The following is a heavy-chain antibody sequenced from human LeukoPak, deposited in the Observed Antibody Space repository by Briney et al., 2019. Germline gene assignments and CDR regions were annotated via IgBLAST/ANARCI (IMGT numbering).Heavy chain of an antibody. CDR3: ARDAVTIFGVVGYFDY. CDR2: VSSSGDST. CDR1: GFTFSIYA. D-gene: IGHD3-3*01. V-gene: IGHV3-23*01. Sequence: PGGSLRLSCAASGFTFSIYAMSWVRQAPGKGLEWVSSVSSSGDSTFYADSVKDRFTISRDNSKNTLYLQMSRLKAEDTAVYYCARDAVTIFGVVGYFDYWGQGTLVTVSS. J-gene: IGHJ4*02.